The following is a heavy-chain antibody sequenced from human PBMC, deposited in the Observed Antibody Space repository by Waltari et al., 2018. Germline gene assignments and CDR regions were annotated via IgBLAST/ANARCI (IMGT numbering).Heavy chain of an antibody. CDR3: ARVGTVTQMYYYYGLDV. CDR2: ISYDGTKT. D-gene: IGHD4-17*01. Sequence: QMQLMESGGGVVQGGRSLRLSCAASGFTFSIYNMHWVRQAPGKGLELLALISYDGTKTFYADSVKGRFTISRDNSKNTLYLQMNTLRDEDTAVYYCARVGTVTQMYYYYGLDVWGQGTTVSVS. J-gene: IGHJ6*02. CDR1: GFTFSIYN. V-gene: IGHV3-30-3*01.